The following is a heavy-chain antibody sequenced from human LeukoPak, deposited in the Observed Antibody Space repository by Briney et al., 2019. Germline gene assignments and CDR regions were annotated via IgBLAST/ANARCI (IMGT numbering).Heavy chain of an antibody. D-gene: IGHD2-21*02. CDR1: GGSISSGGYY. CDR2: IYYSGST. V-gene: IGHV4-39*07. CDR3: ATIDCGGDCYLHY. Sequence: PSETLSLTCTVSGGSISSGGYYWSWIRQPPGKGLEWIGSIYYSGSTYYNPSLKSRVTISVDTSKNQFSLKLSSVTAADTAVYYCATIDCGGDCYLHYWGQGTLVTVSS. J-gene: IGHJ4*02.